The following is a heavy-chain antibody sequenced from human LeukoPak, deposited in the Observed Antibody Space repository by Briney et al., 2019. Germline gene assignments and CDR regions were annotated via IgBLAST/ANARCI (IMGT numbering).Heavy chain of an antibody. CDR3: ARVGIDNYYYYYGMDV. CDR1: GFTFRSYW. Sequence: QSGGSLRLSCTASGFTFRSYWMHWVRQAPGKGLVWVARINNDGSSASYADSVKGRFTSSRDNAKSTLYLQMNSLRAEDTAVYYCARVGIDNYYYYYGMDVWGQGTTVTVSS. CDR2: INNDGSSA. V-gene: IGHV3-74*01. J-gene: IGHJ6*02.